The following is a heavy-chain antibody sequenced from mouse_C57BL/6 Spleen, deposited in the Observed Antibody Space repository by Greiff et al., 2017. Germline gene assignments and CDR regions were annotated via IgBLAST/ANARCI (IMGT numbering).Heavy chain of an antibody. V-gene: IGHV1-69*01. CDR1: GYTFTSYW. D-gene: IGHD1-3*01. CDR3: ARFYYSGGDYFDY. Sequence: QVQLQQPGAELVMPGASVKLSCKASGYTFTSYWMHWVKQRPGQGLEWIGEIDPSDSYTNYNQKFKGKSTLTVYKSSSTAYMQLSSLNSEDSAVYYCARFYYSGGDYFDYWGQGTTLTVSS. CDR2: IDPSDSYT. J-gene: IGHJ2*01.